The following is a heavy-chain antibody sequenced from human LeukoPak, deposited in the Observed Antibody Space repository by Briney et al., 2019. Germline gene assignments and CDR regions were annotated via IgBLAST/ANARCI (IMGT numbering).Heavy chain of an antibody. CDR2: ISTTGDT. Sequence: GGSLRLSCAASGFTFSSYDMHWVRQATGKGLEWVSAISTTGDTYYPGSVKGRFTISRENAKSSLYLQMNSLRAEDTAVYYCARGRSGSYFDSWGQGTLVAVSP. CDR1: GFTFSSYD. CDR3: ARGRSGSYFDS. V-gene: IGHV3-13*04. J-gene: IGHJ4*02. D-gene: IGHD1-26*01.